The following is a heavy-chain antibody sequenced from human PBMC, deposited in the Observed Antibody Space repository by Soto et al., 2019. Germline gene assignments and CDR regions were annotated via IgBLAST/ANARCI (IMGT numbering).Heavy chain of an antibody. J-gene: IGHJ4*02. CDR2: IYYSGST. D-gene: IGHD3-9*01. V-gene: IGHV4-30-4*01. CDR3: ARARGGGYFDWLLGGYYFDY. CDR1: GGSISSGDYY. Sequence: SETLSLTCTVSGGSISSGDYYWSWIRQPPGKGLEWIGYIYYSGSTYYNPSLKSRVTISVDTSKNQFSLKLSSVTAADTAVYYCARARGGGYFDWLLGGYYFDYWGQGTLVTVSS.